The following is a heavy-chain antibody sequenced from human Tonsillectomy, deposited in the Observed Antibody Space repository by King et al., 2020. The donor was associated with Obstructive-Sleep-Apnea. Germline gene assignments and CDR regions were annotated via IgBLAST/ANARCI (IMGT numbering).Heavy chain of an antibody. Sequence: TLKESGPVLMKPTETLTLTCTVSGFSLSNARMDVSWIRQPPGKALEWLAHIFSNDEKSYSTSLKSRLTISKDTSKSQVVLTMTNMDPVDSGTYYCARIGRDGYSFDYWGQGTLVTVSS. CDR2: IFSNDEK. J-gene: IGHJ4*02. CDR1: GFSLSNARMD. CDR3: ARIGRDGYSFDY. V-gene: IGHV2-26*01. D-gene: IGHD5-24*01.